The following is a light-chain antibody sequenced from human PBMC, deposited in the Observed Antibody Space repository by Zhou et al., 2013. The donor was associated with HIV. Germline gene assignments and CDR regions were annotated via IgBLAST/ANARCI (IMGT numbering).Light chain of an antibody. J-gene: IGKJ4*01. CDR2: GAS. Sequence: EIVMTQSPATLSVSPGERATLSCRASQSVTNNLAWYQQKPGQAPRLLIYGASAGATGIPARFSGSGSGTEFTLTISSVQSEDFAVYYCQQYDNWPRLTFGGGTKGGDQT. V-gene: IGKV3-15*01. CDR3: QQYDNWPRLT. CDR1: QSVTNN.